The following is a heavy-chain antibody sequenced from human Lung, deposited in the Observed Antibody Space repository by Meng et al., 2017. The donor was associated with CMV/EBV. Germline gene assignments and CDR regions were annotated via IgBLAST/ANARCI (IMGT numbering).Heavy chain of an antibody. CDR2: SSTRYGQT. CDR3: ARESERFGELYDY. Sequence: QPQLVQSGAEVEKPGASVKVPCKASGYSFSTFGISWVRQVSGQRLEWVGWSSTRYGQTRYAQNLQGRVILSTDTSTNTAYMTLRDLTFDDTAVYFCARESERFGELYDYWGQGTMVTVSA. J-gene: IGHJ4*02. CDR1: GYSFSTFG. D-gene: IGHD3-10*01. V-gene: IGHV1-18*01.